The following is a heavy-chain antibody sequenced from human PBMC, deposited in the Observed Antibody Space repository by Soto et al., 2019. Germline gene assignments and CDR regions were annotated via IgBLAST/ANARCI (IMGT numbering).Heavy chain of an antibody. J-gene: IGHJ4*02. CDR2: VDYSGTA. Sequence: SETLSLTCTVSSGSISVTNVFWGWVRQPPGKGLEWIGNVDYSGTAYFSPSLATRVTFHVDTSKNQFSLTLYSVTAADTAVYYCPRITGRHLDYWGQGILVTVSS. V-gene: IGHV4-39*01. D-gene: IGHD1-20*01. CDR3: PRITGRHLDY. CDR1: SGSISVTNVF.